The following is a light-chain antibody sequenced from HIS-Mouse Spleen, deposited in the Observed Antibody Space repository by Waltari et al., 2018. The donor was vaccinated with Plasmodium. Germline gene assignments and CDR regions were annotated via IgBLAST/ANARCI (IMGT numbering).Light chain of an antibody. CDR2: AAS. Sequence: DIQMTQSPSSLSASGGDRVPITCRASQSISSYLNWYQQKPGKAPKLLIYAASSLQSGVPSRFSGSGSGTDFTLTISSLQPEDFATYYCQQSYSTWTFGQGTKVEIK. J-gene: IGKJ1*01. CDR3: QQSYSTWT. CDR1: QSISSY. V-gene: IGKV1-39*01.